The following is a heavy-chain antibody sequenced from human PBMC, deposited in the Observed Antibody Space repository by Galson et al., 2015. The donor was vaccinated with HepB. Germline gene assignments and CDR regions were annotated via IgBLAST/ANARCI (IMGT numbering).Heavy chain of an antibody. CDR2: LGASGVNK. V-gene: IGHV3-23*01. J-gene: IGHJ4*02. CDR3: AKESSGYYYFDS. Sequence: FTFTRHSMAWVRQAPGKGLEWVSTLGASGVNKLYADSVKGRFTISRDDSENTLYLQVDSLRAADTAVYFCAKESSGYYYFDSWGQGTLVTVSS. D-gene: IGHD6-19*01. CDR1: FTFTRHS.